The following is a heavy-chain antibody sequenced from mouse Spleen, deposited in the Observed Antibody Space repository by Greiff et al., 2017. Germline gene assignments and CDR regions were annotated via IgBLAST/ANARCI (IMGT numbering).Heavy chain of an antibody. Sequence: DVQLQESGGGLVKPGGSLKLSCAASGFTFSSYAMSWVRQTPEKRLEWVATISSGGSYTYYPDSVKGRFTISRDNAKNTLYLQMSSLRSEDTAMYYCTRLDGNYFDYWGQGTTLTVSS. D-gene: IGHD2-3*01. CDR2: ISSGGSYT. CDR1: GFTFSSYA. J-gene: IGHJ2*01. CDR3: TRLDGNYFDY. V-gene: IGHV5-9-3*01.